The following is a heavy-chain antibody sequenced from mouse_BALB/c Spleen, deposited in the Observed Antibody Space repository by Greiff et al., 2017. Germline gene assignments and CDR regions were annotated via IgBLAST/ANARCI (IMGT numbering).Heavy chain of an antibody. CDR3: TRTYYAMDY. Sequence: QVQLKQPGAELVKPGASVKMSCKASGYTFTSYWMHWVKQRPGQGLEWIGVIDPSDSYTSYNQKFKGKATLTVDTSSSTAYMQLSSLTSEDSAVYYCTRTYYAMDYWGQGTSVTVSS. V-gene: IGHV1S127*01. CDR1: GYTFTSYW. J-gene: IGHJ4*01. CDR2: IDPSDSYT.